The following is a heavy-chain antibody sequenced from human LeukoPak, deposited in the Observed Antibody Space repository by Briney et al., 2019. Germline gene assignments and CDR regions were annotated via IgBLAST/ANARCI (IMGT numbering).Heavy chain of an antibody. D-gene: IGHD3-3*01. Sequence: PSETLSPTCTVSGGSIRSYYWSWIRQPPGKGLEWIGYIYFSGSTSYNPSLKSRVTISVDRSKNQFSLKLSSVAAADTAVYYCARSYDTNFDYWGQGTLVTVS. CDR3: ARSYDTNFDY. CDR2: IYFSGST. CDR1: GGSIRSYY. V-gene: IGHV4-59*01. J-gene: IGHJ4*02.